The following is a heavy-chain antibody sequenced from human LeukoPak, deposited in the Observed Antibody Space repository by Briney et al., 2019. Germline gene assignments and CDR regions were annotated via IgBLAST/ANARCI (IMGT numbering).Heavy chain of an antibody. Sequence: GGSLRLSCAASGFTFSSYGMHWVRQAPGKGLGWVAVISYDGSNKYYADSVKGRFTISRDNSKNTLYLQMNSLRAEDTTVYYCAKDWRPTVTTNGGLMLWGQGTLVTVSS. D-gene: IGHD4-17*01. CDR3: AKDWRPTVTTNGGLML. CDR2: ISYDGSNK. J-gene: IGHJ4*02. V-gene: IGHV3-30*18. CDR1: GFTFSSYG.